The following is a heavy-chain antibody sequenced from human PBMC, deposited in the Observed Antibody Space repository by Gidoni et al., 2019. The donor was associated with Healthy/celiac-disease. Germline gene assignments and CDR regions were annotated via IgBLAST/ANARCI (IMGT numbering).Heavy chain of an antibody. CDR3: ARDYDFWSGYLYYYYYYGMDV. D-gene: IGHD3-3*01. CDR1: GFTFSSYS. J-gene: IGHJ6*02. Sequence: EVQLVESGGGLVKPGGSLRLSCAASGFTFSSYSMNWVRQAPGKGLEWVSSISSSSSYIYYADSVKGRFTISRDNAKNSLYLQMNSLRAEDTAVYYCARDYDFWSGYLYYYYYYGMDVWGQGTTVTVSS. V-gene: IGHV3-21*01. CDR2: ISSSSSYI.